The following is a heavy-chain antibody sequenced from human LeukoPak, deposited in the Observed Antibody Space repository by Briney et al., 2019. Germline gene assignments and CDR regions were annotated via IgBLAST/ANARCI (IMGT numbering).Heavy chain of an antibody. CDR1: GGSISSSSYY. D-gene: IGHD2-2*01. CDR3: AGRCSSTSCLPRFDY. CDR2: IYYSGST. Sequence: SETLSLTCTVSGGSISSSSYYWGWIRQPPGKGLEWIGSIYYSGSTYYNPSLKSRVTISVDTSKNQFSLKLSSVTAADTAVYYCAGRCSSTSCLPRFDYWGQGTLVTVSS. V-gene: IGHV4-39*01. J-gene: IGHJ4*02.